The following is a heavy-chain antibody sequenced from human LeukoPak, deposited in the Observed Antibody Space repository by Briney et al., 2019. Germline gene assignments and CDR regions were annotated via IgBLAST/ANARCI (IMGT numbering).Heavy chain of an antibody. J-gene: IGHJ3*02. Sequence: GGSLRLSCAASGFTVSSNYMSWVRQAPGKGLEWVSVIYSGGSTYYADSVKGRFTISRDNSKNTLYLQMNSLRAEDTAVYYCARDGAKWERGHAFDIWGQGTMLTVSS. CDR2: IYSGGST. V-gene: IGHV3-66*01. CDR1: GFTVSSNY. D-gene: IGHD1-26*01. CDR3: ARDGAKWERGHAFDI.